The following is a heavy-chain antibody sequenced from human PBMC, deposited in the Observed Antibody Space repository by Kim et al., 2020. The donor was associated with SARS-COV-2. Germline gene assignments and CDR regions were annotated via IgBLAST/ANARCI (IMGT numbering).Heavy chain of an antibody. Sequence: SETLSLTCTVSGGSINSGDYYWSWIRQHPGKGLEWIGYIFDSGNIYYSQSLKGRASISMDTSKNQFSLKLTSVTAADTAVYYCARDPKLGDDFDVWGQGT. V-gene: IGHV4-31*03. CDR3: ARDPKLGDDFDV. J-gene: IGHJ3*01. CDR2: IFDSGNI. CDR1: GGSINSGDYY. D-gene: IGHD3-10*01.